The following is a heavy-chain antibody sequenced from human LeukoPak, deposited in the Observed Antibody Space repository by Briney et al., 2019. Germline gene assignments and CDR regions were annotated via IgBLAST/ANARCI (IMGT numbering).Heavy chain of an antibody. V-gene: IGHV3-23*01. J-gene: IGHJ3*02. CDR1: GFTFSSYA. D-gene: IGHD5-18*01. CDR2: ISGSGGSP. Sequence: GGSLRLSCAASGFTFSSYAMSWVRQAPGKGLEWGSAISGSGGSPYYADSVKGRFTISRDNSKTTLYLQMNSLRAEDTAVYYCAKRDTTMPKGAFDIWGQGTMVTVSS. CDR3: AKRDTTMPKGAFDI.